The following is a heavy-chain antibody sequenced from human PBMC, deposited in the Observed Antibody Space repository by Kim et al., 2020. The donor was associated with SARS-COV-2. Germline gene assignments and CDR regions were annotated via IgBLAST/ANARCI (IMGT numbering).Heavy chain of an antibody. Sequence: SETLSLTCTVSGGSISSYYWSWIRQPPGKGLEWIGYIYYSGSTNYNPSLKSRVTISVDTSKNQFSLKLSSVTAADTAVYYCARDPGGAAAGTFDYWGQGT. V-gene: IGHV4-59*13. J-gene: IGHJ4*02. CDR3: ARDPGGAAAGTFDY. CDR2: IYYSGST. D-gene: IGHD6-13*01. CDR1: GGSISSYY.